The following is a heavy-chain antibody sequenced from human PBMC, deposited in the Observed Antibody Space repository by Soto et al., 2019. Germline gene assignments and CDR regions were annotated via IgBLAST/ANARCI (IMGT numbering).Heavy chain of an antibody. CDR1: GGSISGDDYY. V-gene: IGHV4-30-4*01. J-gene: IGHJ5*02. D-gene: IGHD6-13*01. CDR3: ARERPDGSRLDP. Sequence: PSETLSLTCTVSGGSISGDDYYWTWIRQPPGKGLEWIGYIYYSGSTYYNPSLKSRVTISVDTSKNQFSLKLSSVTAADTAVYYCARERPDGSRLDPWGQGTLVTVSS. CDR2: IYYSGST.